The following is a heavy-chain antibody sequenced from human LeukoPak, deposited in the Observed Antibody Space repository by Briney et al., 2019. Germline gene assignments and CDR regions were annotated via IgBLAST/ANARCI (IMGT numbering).Heavy chain of an antibody. Sequence: GGSLRLSCTVSGFSLSSYALSWVRQAPGKGLEWVSVIYSGGSTYYADSVKGRFTISRDNSKNTLYLQMNSLRAEDTAVYYCASTQRGDYFDYWGQGTLVTVSS. D-gene: IGHD2-15*01. CDR3: ASTQRGDYFDY. J-gene: IGHJ4*02. CDR2: IYSGGST. V-gene: IGHV3-66*01. CDR1: GFSLSSYA.